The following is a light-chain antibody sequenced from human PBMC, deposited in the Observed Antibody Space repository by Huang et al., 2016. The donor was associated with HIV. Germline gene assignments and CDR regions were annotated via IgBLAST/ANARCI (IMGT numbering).Light chain of an antibody. CDR2: DAS. CDR1: QSISNY. Sequence: EIVLTQSPVTLSLSPGERATLSCRASQSISNYLAWYQQKPGQAPRLLIYDASNRATGVPARFSGSGSGTDFTLTISSLEPEDFAVYYCHQHSYWPPLNFGGGTKVEIK. V-gene: IGKV3-11*01. CDR3: HQHSYWPPLN. J-gene: IGKJ4*01.